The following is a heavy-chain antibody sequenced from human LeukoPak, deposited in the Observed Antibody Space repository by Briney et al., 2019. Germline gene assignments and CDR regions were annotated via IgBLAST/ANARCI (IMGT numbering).Heavy chain of an antibody. Sequence: ASGKLCCKAAGYTFTGYDMHWGGQSPGQGREGRGGINPNSVGTDYAQKCQCRVTMTRDTSIRTASMELSRLRSDDTAVSYCARASGVCPSCDAFDIWGQGTMVPVS. D-gene: IGHD2-8*01. CDR1: GYTFTGYD. J-gene: IGHJ3*02. CDR3: ARASGVCPSCDAFDI. CDR2: INPNSVGT. V-gene: IGHV1-2*02.